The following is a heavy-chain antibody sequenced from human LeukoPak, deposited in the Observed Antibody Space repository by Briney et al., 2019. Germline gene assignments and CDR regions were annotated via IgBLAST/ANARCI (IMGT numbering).Heavy chain of an antibody. CDR2: IYYSGST. V-gene: IGHV4-59*01. J-gene: IGHJ4*02. CDR1: GGSISSYY. D-gene: IGHD6-19*01. Sequence: PSETLSLTCTVSGGSISSYYWSWIRQPPGKGPEWVGYIYYSGSTNYNPSLKSRVTISVDTSKNQFSLKLSSVTAADTAVYYCARGPRYSSGWYGWWGQGTLVTVSS. CDR3: ARGPRYSSGWYGW.